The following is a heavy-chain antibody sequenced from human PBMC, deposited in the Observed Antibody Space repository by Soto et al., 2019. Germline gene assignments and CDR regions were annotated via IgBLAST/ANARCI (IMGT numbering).Heavy chain of an antibody. Sequence: SETLSLTCTVSGGSISSSSYYWGWIRQPPGKGLDWIGSIYYSGSTYYNPSLKSRVTISVDTSKNQFSLKLSSVTAADTAVYYCASRDCTNGVCPGYYYYYMDVWGKGTTVTVSS. CDR1: GGSISSSSYY. CDR2: IYYSGST. D-gene: IGHD2-8*01. CDR3: ASRDCTNGVCPGYYYYYMDV. V-gene: IGHV4-39*01. J-gene: IGHJ6*03.